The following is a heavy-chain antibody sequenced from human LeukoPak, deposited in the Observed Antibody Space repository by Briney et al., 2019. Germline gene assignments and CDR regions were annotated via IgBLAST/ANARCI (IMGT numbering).Heavy chain of an antibody. CDR2: IYSGGST. Sequence: GGSLRLSCAASGFTFSSYWMQWVRQAPGKGLEWVSVIYSGGSTYYADSVKGRFTISRDNSKNTLYLQMNSLRAEDTAVYYCARDEAAFDIWGQGTMVTVSS. J-gene: IGHJ3*02. CDR1: GFTFSSYW. V-gene: IGHV3-53*01. CDR3: ARDEAAFDI.